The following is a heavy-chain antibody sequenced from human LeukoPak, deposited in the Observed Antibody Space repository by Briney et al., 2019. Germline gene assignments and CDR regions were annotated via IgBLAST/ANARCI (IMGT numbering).Heavy chain of an antibody. Sequence: GGSLRLSCAASGFTFSSYAMSWVHQAPGKGLEWVSAISGSGGSTYYADSVKGRFTISRDNSKNTLYLQMNSLRAEDTAVYYCAKDRDSGGWYLGDFDYWGQGTLVTVSS. J-gene: IGHJ4*02. D-gene: IGHD6-19*01. V-gene: IGHV3-23*01. CDR2: ISGSGGST. CDR3: AKDRDSGGWYLGDFDY. CDR1: GFTFSSYA.